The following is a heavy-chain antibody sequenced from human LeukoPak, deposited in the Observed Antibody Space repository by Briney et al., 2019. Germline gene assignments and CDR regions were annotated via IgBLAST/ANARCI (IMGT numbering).Heavy chain of an antibody. CDR3: ARWGVHGTTPYCFDY. D-gene: IGHD3-16*01. CDR1: GYSFTNYG. J-gene: IGHJ4*02. V-gene: IGHV1-18*04. Sequence: GASVKVSCKTSGYSFTNYGISWMRQAPGQGPEWMGWISGENGNTNYAQKFQARFTMTTNTSTGVAYMELRSLRSDDTAVYYCARWGVHGTTPYCFDYWGQESLATVSS. CDR2: ISGENGNT.